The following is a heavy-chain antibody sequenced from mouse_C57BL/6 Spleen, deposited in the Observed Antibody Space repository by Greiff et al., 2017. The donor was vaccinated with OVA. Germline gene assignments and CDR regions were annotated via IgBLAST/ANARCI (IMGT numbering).Heavy chain of an antibody. D-gene: IGHD2-4*01. CDR1: GYTFTDYY. CDR3: AREGGMGLRAWFAY. V-gene: IGHV1-26*01. J-gene: IGHJ3*01. CDR2: INPNNGGT. Sequence: VQLQQSGPELVKPGASVKISCKASGYTFTDYYMNWVKQSHGQSLEWIGDINPNNGGTSYNQKFKGKATLTVDKSSSTAYRELRSLTSEDSAVYYCAREGGMGLRAWFAYWGKGTLVTVSA.